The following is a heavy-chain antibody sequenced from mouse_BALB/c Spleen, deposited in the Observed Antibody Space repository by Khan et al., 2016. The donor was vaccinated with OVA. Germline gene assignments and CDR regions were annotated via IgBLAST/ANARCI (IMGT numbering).Heavy chain of an antibody. CDR1: GYTFTNYW. J-gene: IGHJ3*01. CDR3: ARGFFGNYEFAY. CDR2: IFPGPGTT. V-gene: IGHV1S132*01. D-gene: IGHD2-1*01. Sequence: QVQLQQSGAELVKPGASVKLSCKTSGYTFTNYWIQWVKQRPGQGLGWIGEIFPGPGTTYYNENFKAKATLTIAPSSSTAFMQLSSLTSDDSAVYFCARGFFGNYEFAYWGQGTLFTVSA.